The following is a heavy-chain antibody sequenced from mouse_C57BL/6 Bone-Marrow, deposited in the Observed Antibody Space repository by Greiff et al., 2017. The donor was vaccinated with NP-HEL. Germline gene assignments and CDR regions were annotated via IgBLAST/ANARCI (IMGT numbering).Heavy chain of an antibody. CDR3: ARGGLLPYYYAMDY. CDR2: INPYNGGT. J-gene: IGHJ4*01. CDR1: GYTFTDYY. Sequence: VQLQQSGPVLVKPGASVKMSCKASGYTFTDYYMNWVKQSHGKSLEWIGVINPYNGGTSYNQKFKGKATLTVDKSSSTAYMELNSLTSEDSAVYYCARGGLLPYYYAMDYWGQGTSVTVSS. V-gene: IGHV1-19*01. D-gene: IGHD2-3*01.